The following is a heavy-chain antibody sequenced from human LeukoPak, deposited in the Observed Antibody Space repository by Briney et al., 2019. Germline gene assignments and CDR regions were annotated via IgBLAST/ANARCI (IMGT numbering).Heavy chain of an antibody. J-gene: IGHJ6*02. D-gene: IGHD2-2*01. CDR1: GGTFSSYA. Sequence: PVKVSCKASGGTFSSYAISWVRQAPGQGLEWMGGIIPIFGTANYAQKFQGRVTITADESTSTAYMELNSLRSEDTAVYYCAGACSSTSRYYYYGMDVWGQGTTVAVSS. CDR3: AGACSSTSRYYYYGMDV. CDR2: IIPIFGTA. V-gene: IGHV1-69*01.